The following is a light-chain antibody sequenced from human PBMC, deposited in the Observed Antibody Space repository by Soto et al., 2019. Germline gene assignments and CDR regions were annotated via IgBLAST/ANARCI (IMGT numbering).Light chain of an antibody. Sequence: AIQLTQSPSSLSASVGDRVTITCRASQGISSALAWYQQKPGKAPKLLIYDASSLESGVPSRFNGSGSGTDFTLTISILQPEDFATYYCQQFNSYSSITFGQGTRLEIK. CDR3: QQFNSYSSIT. V-gene: IGKV1-13*02. J-gene: IGKJ5*01. CDR2: DAS. CDR1: QGISSA.